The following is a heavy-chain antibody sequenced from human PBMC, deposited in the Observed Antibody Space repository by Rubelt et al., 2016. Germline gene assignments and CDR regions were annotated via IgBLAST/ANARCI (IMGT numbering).Heavy chain of an antibody. V-gene: IGHV4-34*11. CDR3: ARGLPLLRGMDV. CDR1: GGSFSGYY. J-gene: IGHJ6*02. Sequence: QVQLQQWGAGLLKPSETLSLTCAVYGGSFSGYYWSWIRQPPGKGLEWIGYIYYSGSTNYNPSLKSRVTISVDTSKNQFSLKLSSVTAADTAVYYCARGLPLLRGMDVWGQGTTVTVSS. CDR2: IYYSGST. D-gene: IGHD3-3*01.